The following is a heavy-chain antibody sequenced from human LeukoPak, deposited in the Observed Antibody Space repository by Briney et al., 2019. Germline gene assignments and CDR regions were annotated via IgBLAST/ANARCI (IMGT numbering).Heavy chain of an antibody. V-gene: IGHV4-34*01. CDR2: INHSGST. CDR3: ARGQGSYYYYGMDV. CDR1: GGSFSGYY. Sequence: KSSETLSLTCAVYGGSFSGYYWSWIRQPPGKGLEWIGEINHSGSTNYNPSLKSRVTISVDTSKNQFSLKLSSVTAADTAVYYCARGQGSYYYYGMDVWGQGTTVTVSS. J-gene: IGHJ6*02.